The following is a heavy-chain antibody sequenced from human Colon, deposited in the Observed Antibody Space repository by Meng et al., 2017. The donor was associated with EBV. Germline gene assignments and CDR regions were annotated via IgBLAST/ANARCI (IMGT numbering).Heavy chain of an antibody. CDR2: IYYSGST. Sequence: QVPLQESGPGLVKPSQTLSLTCTVSGGSISSGDYYWSWIRQPPGKGLEWIGYIYYSGSTHYNPSLKSRVTISVDTSKNQFSLKVSSVTAADTSIYYCARHTFSGNPGGIDSWGQGILVTVSS. CDR1: GGSISSGDYY. D-gene: IGHD4-23*01. J-gene: IGHJ4*02. V-gene: IGHV4-30-4*01. CDR3: ARHTFSGNPGGIDS.